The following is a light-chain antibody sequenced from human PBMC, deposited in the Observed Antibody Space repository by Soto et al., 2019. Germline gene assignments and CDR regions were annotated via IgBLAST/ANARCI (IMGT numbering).Light chain of an antibody. J-gene: IGKJ2*01. Sequence: EIVMTQSPDTLSVSPGERATLSCRASQSVGNNLAWYQQTPGLAPRLLIYDTSTRATGIPARFSGSGPGTEFTLTISSLQSEDFAVYYCQQYDNWPPYTFGQGTKLEIK. V-gene: IGKV3-15*01. CDR3: QQYDNWPPYT. CDR1: QSVGNN. CDR2: DTS.